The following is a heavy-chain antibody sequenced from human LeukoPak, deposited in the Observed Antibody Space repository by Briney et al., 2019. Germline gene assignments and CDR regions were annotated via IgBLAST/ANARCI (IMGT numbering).Heavy chain of an antibody. CDR3: AREILAYCGGDCYSAPFDY. V-gene: IGHV4-59*01. CDR2: IYYSGST. CDR1: GGSISSYY. Sequence: PSETLSLTCTVSGGSISSYYWSWIRQPPGKGLEWIGYIYYSGSTNYNPSLKSRVTISVDTSKNQFSLKLSSVTAADTAVYYCAREILAYCGGDCYSAPFDYWGQGTLVTVSS. D-gene: IGHD2-21*02. J-gene: IGHJ4*02.